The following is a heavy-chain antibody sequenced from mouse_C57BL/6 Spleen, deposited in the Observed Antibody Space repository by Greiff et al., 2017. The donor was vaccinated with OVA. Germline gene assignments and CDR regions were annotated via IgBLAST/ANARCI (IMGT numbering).Heavy chain of an antibody. CDR2: INPYNGGT. D-gene: IGHD1-1*01. Sequence: EVQGVESGPVLVKPGASVKMSCKASGYTFTDYYMNWVKQSHGKSLEWIGVINPYNGGTSYNQKFKGKATLTVDKSSSTAYMELNNLTSEDSAVYYFARAHSPVVAYYYAMDYWGQGTSVTVSS. V-gene: IGHV1-19*01. CDR3: ARAHSPVVAYYYAMDY. CDR1: GYTFTDYY. J-gene: IGHJ4*01.